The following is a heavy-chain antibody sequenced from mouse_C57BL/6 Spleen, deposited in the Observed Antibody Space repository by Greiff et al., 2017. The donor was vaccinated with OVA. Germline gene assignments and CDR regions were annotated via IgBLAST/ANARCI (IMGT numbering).Heavy chain of an antibody. CDR2: INPNNGGT. CDR1: GYTFTDYN. J-gene: IGHJ1*03. V-gene: IGHV1-18*01. Sequence: EVQLQQSGPELVKPGASVKIPCKASGYTFTDYNMDWVKQSHGKSLERIGDINPNNGGTIYNQKFKGKATLTVDKSSSTAYMELRSLTSEDTAVYYCARYGIYDYFHWYFDVWGTGTTVTVSS. CDR3: ARYGIYDYFHWYFDV. D-gene: IGHD2-4*01.